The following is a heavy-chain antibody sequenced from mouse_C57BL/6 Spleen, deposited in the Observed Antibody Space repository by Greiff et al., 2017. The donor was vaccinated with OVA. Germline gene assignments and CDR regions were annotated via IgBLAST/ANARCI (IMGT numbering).Heavy chain of an antibody. CDR1: GYTFTSYW. V-gene: IGHV1-55*01. J-gene: IGHJ4*01. CDR3: ARSGYYGSSYDAMDY. CDR2: IYPGSGST. D-gene: IGHD1-1*01. Sequence: QVQLQQPGAELVKPGASVKMSCKASGYTFTSYWITWVKQRPGQGLEWIGDIYPGSGSTNYNEKFKSKATLTVDTSSSTAYMQLSSLTSEDSADYYCARSGYYGSSYDAMDYWGQGTSVTVSS.